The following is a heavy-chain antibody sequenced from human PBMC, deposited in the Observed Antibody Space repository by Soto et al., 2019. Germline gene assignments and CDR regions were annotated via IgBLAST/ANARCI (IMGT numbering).Heavy chain of an antibody. CDR1: GGSFSGYY. CDR3: ARLWGSTSRRVGYYYYMDV. J-gene: IGHJ6*03. CDR2: INHSGST. V-gene: IGHV4-34*01. D-gene: IGHD3-16*01. Sequence: PSETLSLTCAVYGGSFSGYYWSWIRQPPGKGLEWIGEINHSGSTNYNPSPKSRVTISVDTSKNQFSLKLSSVTAADTAVYYCARLWGSTSRRVGYYYYMDVWGKGTTVTVSS.